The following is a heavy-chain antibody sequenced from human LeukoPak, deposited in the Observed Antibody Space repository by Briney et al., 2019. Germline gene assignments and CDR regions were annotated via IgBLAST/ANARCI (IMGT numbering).Heavy chain of an antibody. Sequence: ASVKVSCKASGYTFTSYGISWVRQAPGQGLEWMGWINPNSGGTNYAQKFQGRVTMTRDTSISTAYMELSRLRSDDTAVYYCARDQTGPVPLPYYYYYMDVWGKGTTVTVSS. V-gene: IGHV1-2*02. CDR1: GYTFTSYG. J-gene: IGHJ6*03. CDR2: INPNSGGT. D-gene: IGHD2-2*01. CDR3: ARDQTGPVPLPYYYYYMDV.